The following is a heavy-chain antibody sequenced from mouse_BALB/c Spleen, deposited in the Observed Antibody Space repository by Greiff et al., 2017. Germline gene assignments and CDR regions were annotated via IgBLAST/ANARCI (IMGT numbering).Heavy chain of an antibody. CDR2: ISSGGST. CDR3: ARWGDGSSSAY. D-gene: IGHD1-1*01. Sequence: EVHLVESGGGLVKPGGSLKLSCAASGFTFSSYAMSWVRQTPEKRLEWVASISSGGSTYYPDSVKGRFTISRDNARNILYLQMSSLRSEDTAMYYCARWGDGSSSAYWGQGTLVTVSA. V-gene: IGHV5-6-5*01. J-gene: IGHJ3*01. CDR1: GFTFSSYA.